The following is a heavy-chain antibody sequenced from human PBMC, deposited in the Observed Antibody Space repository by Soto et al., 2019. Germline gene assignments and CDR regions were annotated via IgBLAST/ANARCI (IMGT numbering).Heavy chain of an antibody. CDR2: IYTSGST. CDR3: AREWYSSGWYLNWFDP. J-gene: IGHJ5*02. V-gene: IGHV4-4*07. D-gene: IGHD6-19*01. Sequence: SETLSLTCTVSGGSISSYYWSWIRQPAGKGLEWIGRIYTSGSTNYNPSLKGRVTMSVDTSKNQFSLKLSSVTAADTAVYYCAREWYSSGWYLNWFDPWGQGTLVTVSS. CDR1: GGSISSYY.